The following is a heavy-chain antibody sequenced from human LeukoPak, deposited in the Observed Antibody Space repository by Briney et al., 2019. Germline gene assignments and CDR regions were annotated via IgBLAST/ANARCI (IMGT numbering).Heavy chain of an antibody. CDR3: ARVPYSSSWYGVTYYYYGMDV. D-gene: IGHD6-13*01. V-gene: IGHV4-59*01. CDR2: IYYSGST. Sequence: SETLSLTCTVSGVSISSYYWSWIRQPPGKGLEWLGYIYYSGSTNYNPSLKSRVTISVDTSKNQFSLKLSSVTAADTAVYYCARVPYSSSWYGVTYYYYGMDVWGKGTTVTVSS. CDR1: GVSISSYY. J-gene: IGHJ6*04.